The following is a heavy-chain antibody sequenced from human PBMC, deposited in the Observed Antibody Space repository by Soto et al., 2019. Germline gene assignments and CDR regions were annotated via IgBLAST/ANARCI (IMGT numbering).Heavy chain of an antibody. CDR3: AGDPDSHYNASNASSYP. Sequence: SVKVSCKASGGTFSTYTITWVRQAPGQGLEWMGRIIPIIGIINYAQKFQGRVTISADKFTGTAYMELTGLRSDDTAVYYCAGDPDSHYNASNASSYPWGQGTLVTVSS. J-gene: IGHJ5*02. CDR1: GGTFSTYT. V-gene: IGHV1-69*04. D-gene: IGHD4-4*01. CDR2: IIPIIGII.